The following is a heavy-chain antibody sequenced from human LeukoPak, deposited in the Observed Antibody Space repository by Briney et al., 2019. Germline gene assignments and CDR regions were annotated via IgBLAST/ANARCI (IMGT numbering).Heavy chain of an antibody. J-gene: IGHJ4*02. D-gene: IGHD5-12*01. CDR3: AREKYSGYVDY. CDR2: IDQEGNEK. Sequence: GGSLRLSCADSGFTFISHWMSWVRQAPGKGLEWVANIDQEGNEKYYVDSVKGRFAISRDNAESSLYLQMNSLRVEDTAVYYCAREKYSGYVDYWGQGTLVTVSS. V-gene: IGHV3-7*01. CDR1: GFTFISHW.